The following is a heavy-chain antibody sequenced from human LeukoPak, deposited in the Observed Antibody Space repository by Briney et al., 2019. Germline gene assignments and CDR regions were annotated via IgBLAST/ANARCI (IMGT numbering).Heavy chain of an antibody. Sequence: PGGPLRLSCAASGFIFSSYAVLWVRQARGEALEYVSDISRYWGSTYYANSVNGRFTISRDNSKNTLCLHMGTLRAEDMAVYYCARVAKTGYSSGWSAGDDAFDIWGQGTMVTVSS. D-gene: IGHD6-19*01. CDR3: ARVAKTGYSSGWSAGDDAFDI. CDR2: ISRYWGST. CDR1: GFIFSSYA. J-gene: IGHJ3*02. V-gene: IGHV3-64*01.